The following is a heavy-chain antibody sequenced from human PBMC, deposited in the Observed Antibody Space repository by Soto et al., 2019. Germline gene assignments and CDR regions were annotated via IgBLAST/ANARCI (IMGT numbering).Heavy chain of an antibody. CDR2: INGIGDST. J-gene: IGHJ4*02. Sequence: GGSLRLSCAASGFTFTIYAMSWVRQAPGKGLQWLSAINGIGDSTYYAESVKGRFTVSRDNSKNTLYLQMNSLRAEDTALYYCAKVPVGATGRFDYWGQGTLVTVSS. CDR3: AKVPVGATGRFDY. D-gene: IGHD1-26*01. CDR1: GFTFTIYA. V-gene: IGHV3-23*01.